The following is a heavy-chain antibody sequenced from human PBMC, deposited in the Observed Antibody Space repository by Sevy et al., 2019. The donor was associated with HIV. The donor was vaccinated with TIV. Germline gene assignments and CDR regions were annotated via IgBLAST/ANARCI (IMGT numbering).Heavy chain of an antibody. V-gene: IGHV4-39*01. Sequence: SETLSLTCTVSGGSISSSSYYWGWIRQPPGKGLEWIGSIYYSGSTYYNPSLKSRVTISVDTSKNQFSLKLSSVTAAETAVYYCARQGITFGGVIVNFDYWGQGTLVTVSS. CDR3: ARQGITFGGVIVNFDY. CDR2: IYYSGST. D-gene: IGHD3-16*02. J-gene: IGHJ4*02. CDR1: GGSISSSSYY.